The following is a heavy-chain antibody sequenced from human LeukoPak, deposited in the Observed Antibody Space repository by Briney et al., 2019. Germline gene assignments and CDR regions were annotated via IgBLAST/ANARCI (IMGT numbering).Heavy chain of an antibody. J-gene: IGHJ5*02. Sequence: ASVKVSCKASGYTFTSYDINWVRQATGQGLEWMGWMNPNSGNTGYAQKSQGRVTMTRNTSISTAYMELSSLRSEDTAVYYCASQGYSSSGTNGGQNWFDPWGQGTLVTVSS. D-gene: IGHD6-13*01. CDR3: ASQGYSSSGTNGGQNWFDP. CDR2: MNPNSGNT. V-gene: IGHV1-8*01. CDR1: GYTFTSYD.